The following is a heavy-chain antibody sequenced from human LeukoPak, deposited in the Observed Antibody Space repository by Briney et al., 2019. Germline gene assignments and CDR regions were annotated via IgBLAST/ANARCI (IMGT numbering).Heavy chain of an antibody. CDR3: ARALAYCAGNCVTDYFDY. Sequence: PSETLSLTCAVYGGSFSGYYWGWIRQPPGKGLEWIGTIYSSGSTSYTPSLESRVTMSVDTSKNQFFLKLTSVTAADTAVYYCARALAYCAGNCVTDYFDYWGQGALVTVSS. J-gene: IGHJ4*02. CDR2: IYSSGST. V-gene: IGHV4-59*04. CDR1: GGSFSGYY. D-gene: IGHD2-21*01.